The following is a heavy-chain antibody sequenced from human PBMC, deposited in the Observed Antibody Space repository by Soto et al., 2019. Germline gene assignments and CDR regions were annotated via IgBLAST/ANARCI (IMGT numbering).Heavy chain of an antibody. V-gene: IGHV4-31*03. CDR2: IYHTGKT. Sequence: PSETLSLTCTVSGYAIYIGGYYWTWIRQHPGKGLEWIGYIYHTGKTYYNPSLESRVTMSVDTSKNQFSLKLASVTAADTAVYDGARDGSSTANLIDPWGQGSLVTVCS. D-gene: IGHD2-2*01. CDR1: GYAIYIGGYY. J-gene: IGHJ5*02. CDR3: ARDGSSTANLIDP.